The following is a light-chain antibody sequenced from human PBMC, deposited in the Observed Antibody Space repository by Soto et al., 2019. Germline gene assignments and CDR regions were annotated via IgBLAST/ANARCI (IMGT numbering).Light chain of an antibody. CDR3: QAWDSSTGGVV. J-gene: IGLJ2*01. CDR2: QDS. V-gene: IGLV3-1*01. Sequence: SSELTQPPSVSVSPGQTASITCSGDKLGDKYACWYQQKPGQSPVLVIYQDSKRPSGIPERFSGSNSGNTATLTISGTQAMDEADYYCQAWDSSTGGVVFGGGTQLTVL. CDR1: KLGDKY.